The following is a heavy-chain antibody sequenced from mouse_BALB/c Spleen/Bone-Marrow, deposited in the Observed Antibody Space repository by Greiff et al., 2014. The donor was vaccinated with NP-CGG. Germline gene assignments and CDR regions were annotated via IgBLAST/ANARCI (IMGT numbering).Heavy chain of an antibody. J-gene: IGHJ2*01. D-gene: IGHD1-1*02. CDR1: GFTFSSYY. CDR2: INRDGGIT. V-gene: IGHV5-6-2*01. CDR3: ARREPRWSYFDY. Sequence: EVQLVESGGGLVKLGGSLKLSCAASGFTFSSYYMSWVRQTPEKRLELVAAINRDGGITFYPDTVKGRFTISRDNANNTLYLQVSSLKSEDTALYYCARREPRWSYFDYWGQGTTLTVSS.